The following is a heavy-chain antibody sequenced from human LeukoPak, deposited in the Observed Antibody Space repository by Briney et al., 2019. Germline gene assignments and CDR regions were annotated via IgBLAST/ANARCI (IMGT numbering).Heavy chain of an antibody. V-gene: IGHV1-24*01. J-gene: IGHJ4*02. Sequence: GASVKVSCKVSGYTLTELSMHWVRQAPGKGLEWMGGFDPEDGETVYAQRFQGRVTMTEDTSTDTAYMELSSLRPEDTAVYYCATGSLRLGEFSLGYWGQGTLDTVSS. D-gene: IGHD3-16*02. CDR3: ATGSLRLGEFSLGY. CDR1: GYTLTELS. CDR2: FDPEDGET.